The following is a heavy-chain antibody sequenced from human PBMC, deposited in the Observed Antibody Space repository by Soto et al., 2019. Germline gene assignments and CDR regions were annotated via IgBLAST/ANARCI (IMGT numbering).Heavy chain of an antibody. D-gene: IGHD6-13*01. Sequence: EVHLLESGGGLVHPGESLRLSCGASGFTFSSCVMTWVRQAPGKGLEWVSCITDSGTGTYYADSVKGRFTISRDNSKNKMYLQMNKLRAEDTGVYYCAKGLINGRWYAEDWGQGTLVTVS. CDR2: ITDSGTGT. J-gene: IGHJ4*02. CDR1: GFTFSSCV. CDR3: AKGLINGRWYAED. V-gene: IGHV3-23*01.